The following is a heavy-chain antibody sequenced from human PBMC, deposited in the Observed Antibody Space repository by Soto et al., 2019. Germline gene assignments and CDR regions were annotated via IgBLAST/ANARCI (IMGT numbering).Heavy chain of an antibody. J-gene: IGHJ6*02. Sequence: HVQLHQSGPRLVKPSQTLSLECSVIGGSVNTGDNYWSWGRQSPGRGLEWIGYTYHTGNTFYTPALENRVTREVDASKNQFSLTPTSVTAADTAVNFCAREPLDGMDVWGQGTNVTVSS. CDR2: TYHTGNT. CDR3: AREPLDGMDV. CDR1: GGSVNTGDNY. V-gene: IGHV4-30-4*01.